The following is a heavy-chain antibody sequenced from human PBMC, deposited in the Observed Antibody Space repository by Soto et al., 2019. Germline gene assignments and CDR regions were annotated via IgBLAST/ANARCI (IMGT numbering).Heavy chain of an antibody. CDR1: GGSISSGGYY. V-gene: IGHV4-31*03. D-gene: IGHD2-2*01. CDR2: IYYSGST. J-gene: IGHJ6*02. Sequence: SETLSLTCTVSGGSISSGGYYWSWIRQHPGKGLEWIGYIYYSGSTYYNPSLKSRVTISVDTSKNQFSLKLSSVTAADTAVYYCARGPVVPAAIPYYYGMDVWGQGTTVTVSS. CDR3: ARGPVVPAAIPYYYGMDV.